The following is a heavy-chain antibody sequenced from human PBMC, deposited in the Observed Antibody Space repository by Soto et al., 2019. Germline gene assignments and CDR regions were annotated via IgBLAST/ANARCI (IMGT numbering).Heavy chain of an antibody. CDR3: ARESRIGGSFRSYNWFDP. CDR1: GGTFSSYA. CDR2: IIPIFGTA. J-gene: IGHJ5*02. Sequence: SVKVSCKASGGTFSSYAISWVRQAPGQGLEWMGGIIPIFGTANYAQKFQGRVTITADKSTSTAYMELSSLRSEDTAVYYCARESRIGGSFRSYNWFDPWGQGTLVTVSA. D-gene: IGHD2-15*01. V-gene: IGHV1-69*06.